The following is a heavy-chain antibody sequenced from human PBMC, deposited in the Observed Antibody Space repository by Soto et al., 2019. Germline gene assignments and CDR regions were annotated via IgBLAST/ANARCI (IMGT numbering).Heavy chain of an antibody. V-gene: IGHV1-46*01. D-gene: IGHD1-20*01. Sequence: ASVKVSCKTSGGTFSSYAISWVRQAPGQGLEWMGIINPSGGSTSYAQKFQGRVTMTRDTSTSTVYMELSSLRSEDTAVYYCATAGTHNGYWGQGTLVTVSS. CDR1: GGTFSSYA. J-gene: IGHJ4*02. CDR3: ATAGTHNGY. CDR2: INPSGGST.